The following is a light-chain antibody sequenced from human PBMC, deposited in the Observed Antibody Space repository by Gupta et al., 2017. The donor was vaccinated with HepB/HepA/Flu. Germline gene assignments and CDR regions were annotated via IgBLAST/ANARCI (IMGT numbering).Light chain of an antibody. CDR3: AAWYKGLNGGWV. Sequence: PPSASGPPGPRVLISCSGSSSNIVSNNVTWYQQLPGTAPKLLIYGNDQRPSGVPDRFSGSKSGTSASLAISGLQTEEEEDYHCAAWYKGLNGGWVFGGGTRVTVL. CDR1: SSNIVSNN. J-gene: IGLJ3*02. V-gene: IGLV1-44*01. CDR2: GND.